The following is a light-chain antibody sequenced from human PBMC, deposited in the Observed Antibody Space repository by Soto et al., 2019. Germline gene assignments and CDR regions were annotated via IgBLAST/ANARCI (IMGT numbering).Light chain of an antibody. Sequence: QSALTQPPSASGTPGQRVTISCSGSSSNIGSNTVNWYQQLPGTAPKLLIYSNNQRPSGVPDRFSGSKSGTSASLAISGLQSEDEADYYCAAWDDGLNGPLYVFGTGTKVTVL. CDR1: SSNIGSNT. J-gene: IGLJ1*01. CDR3: AAWDDGLNGPLYV. V-gene: IGLV1-44*01. CDR2: SNN.